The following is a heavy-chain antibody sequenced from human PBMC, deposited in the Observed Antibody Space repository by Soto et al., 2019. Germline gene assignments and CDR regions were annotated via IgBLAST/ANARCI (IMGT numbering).Heavy chain of an antibody. J-gene: IGHJ5*02. D-gene: IGHD6-13*01. CDR1: GGSFSGYY. CDR2: INHSGST. Sequence: SETLSLTCAVYGGSFSGYYWNWIRQPPGKGLEWIGEINHSGSTNYNPSLKSRVNISVDTSKNQFSLKLSSVTAADTAVYYCARAPEIAAAGLSWFDPWGQGTLVTVSS. V-gene: IGHV4-34*01. CDR3: ARAPEIAAAGLSWFDP.